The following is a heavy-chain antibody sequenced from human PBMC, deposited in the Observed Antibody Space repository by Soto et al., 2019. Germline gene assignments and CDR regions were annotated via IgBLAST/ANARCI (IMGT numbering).Heavy chain of an antibody. CDR2: IIPIFDAT. J-gene: IGHJ4*02. CDR1: GGTFNRHS. V-gene: IGHV1-69*01. CDR3: ARDSTSVRAS. Sequence: QVQMVQSGAEVKKPGSSARVSCKVSGGTFNRHSISWVRQAPGQGLEWMGGIIPIFDATQYAHKFQGRLTITADESTTTFHMDLSGMRPGDTAMYFCARDSTSVRASWGQGTLVTVS.